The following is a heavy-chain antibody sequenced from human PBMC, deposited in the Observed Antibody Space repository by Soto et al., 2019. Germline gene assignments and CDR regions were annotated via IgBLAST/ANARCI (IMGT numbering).Heavy chain of an antibody. Sequence: ASVKVSCRVSGYTLTELSMHWVRQAPGKGLEWMGGFDPEDGETIYAQKFQGRVTMTEDTSTDTAYMELSSLRSEDTAVYYCATECTASSGGSCYRFDYAFDIWGQGTMVTVSS. CDR1: GYTLTELS. CDR3: ATECTASSGGSCYRFDYAFDI. V-gene: IGHV1-24*01. D-gene: IGHD2-15*01. J-gene: IGHJ3*02. CDR2: FDPEDGET.